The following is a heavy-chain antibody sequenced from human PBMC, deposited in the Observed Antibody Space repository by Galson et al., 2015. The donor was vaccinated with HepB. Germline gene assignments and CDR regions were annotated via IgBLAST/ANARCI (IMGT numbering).Heavy chain of an antibody. CDR1: GCTFTEHG. V-gene: IGHV7-4-1*02. CDR2: INPNSGKS. J-gene: IGHJ4*02. CDR3: ARYPYYDSSGSYFLDRVDF. D-gene: IGHD3-22*01. Sequence: SVKVSCKASGCTFTEHGLSWVRQAPGQGLEWMGWINPNSGKSTYARNFPGRFVFSLDTSVSTSYMQISSLQAADTAVYFCARYPYYDSSGSYFLDRVDFWGQGTLVTVSS.